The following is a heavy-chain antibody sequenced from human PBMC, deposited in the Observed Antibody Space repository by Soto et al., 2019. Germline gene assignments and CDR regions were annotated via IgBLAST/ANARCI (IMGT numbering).Heavy chain of an antibody. CDR2: IYHSGST. CDR3: AGAYNIEAFDI. J-gene: IGHJ3*02. V-gene: IGHV4-30-2*01. CDR1: GGSISAGRYS. Sequence: QLQLQESGSGLVKASETLSLTCAVSGGSISAGRYSWSWIRQAPGQGLEWIGFIYHSGSTYYSPSLKGRVTISVDRAKSQFALELRSVTAADTAVYYCAGAYNIEAFDIWGQGTMVTVSS. D-gene: IGHD1-20*01.